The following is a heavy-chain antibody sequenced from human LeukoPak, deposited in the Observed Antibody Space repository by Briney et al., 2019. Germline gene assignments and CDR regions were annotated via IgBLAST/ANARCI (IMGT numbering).Heavy chain of an antibody. CDR3: ARLCYYDSSGYSDAFDI. CDR2: IYYSGST. D-gene: IGHD3-22*01. J-gene: IGHJ3*02. V-gene: IGHV4-59*12. CDR1: GGSISSYY. Sequence: PSETLSLTCTVSGGSISSYYWSWIRQPPGKGLEWIGYIYYSGSTNYNPSLKSRVTISVDTSKNQFSLKLSSVTAADTAVYYCARLCYYDSSGYSDAFDIWGQGTMVTVSS.